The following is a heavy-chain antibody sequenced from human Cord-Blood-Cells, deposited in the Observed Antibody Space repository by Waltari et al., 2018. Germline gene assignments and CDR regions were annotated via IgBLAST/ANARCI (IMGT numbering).Heavy chain of an antibody. CDR3: ASYDRYFDL. D-gene: IGHD3-22*01. J-gene: IGHJ2*01. Sequence: GLEWMGWINPNSGGTNYAQKFQGRVTMTRDTSISTAYMELSRLRSDDTAVYYCASYDRYFDLWGRGTLVTVSS. CDR2: INPNSGGT. V-gene: IGHV1-2*02.